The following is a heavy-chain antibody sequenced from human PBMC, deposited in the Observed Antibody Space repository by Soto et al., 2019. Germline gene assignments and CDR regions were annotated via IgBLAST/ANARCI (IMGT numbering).Heavy chain of an antibody. CDR1: GYSFTGYY. CDR2: INPNSGGT. Sequence: ASVKVSCKASGYSFTGYYIHWVRQAPGQGLEWMGWINPNSGGTNYAQKFQGRVTMTRDTSISTAYMDLSRLKSDDTAVYYCARVPRGTWYAHLLYWGQGTLVTVSS. J-gene: IGHJ4*02. CDR3: ARVPRGTWYAHLLY. V-gene: IGHV1-2*02. D-gene: IGHD6-13*01.